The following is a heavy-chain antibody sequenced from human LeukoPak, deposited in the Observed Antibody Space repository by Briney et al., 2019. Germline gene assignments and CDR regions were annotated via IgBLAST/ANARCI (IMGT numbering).Heavy chain of an antibody. V-gene: IGHV3-7*05. J-gene: IGHJ4*02. CDR3: ARLPGSDSYFDY. D-gene: IGHD2-21*02. Sequence: PGRSLRLSCAASGFTFSSCWMTWVRQAPGKGLEWVANINQNGGAIYYVDSVKGRFTISRDNAKNSLYLQMNSLRAEDTAVYYCARLPGSDSYFDYWGQGALVTVSS. CDR1: GFTFSSCW. CDR2: INQNGGAI.